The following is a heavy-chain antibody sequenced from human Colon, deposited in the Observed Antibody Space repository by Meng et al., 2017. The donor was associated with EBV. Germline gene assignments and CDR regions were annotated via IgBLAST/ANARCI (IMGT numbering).Heavy chain of an antibody. D-gene: IGHD3-10*01. J-gene: IGHJ5*02. CDR1: VYSYIRGNSS. V-gene: IGHV4-30-4*01. CDR3: ARDRARLIKYNWFDP. CDR2: IYSIGNT. Sequence: GQGIAHLSQHLLTPATCLVYSYIRGNSSRTLIRQPPGKGLQWIGYIYSIGNTFYNPSPHSRLTMSVDTSKNQFSLRLTSVNAADTAVYYCARDRARLIKYNWFDPWGQGTLVTVSS.